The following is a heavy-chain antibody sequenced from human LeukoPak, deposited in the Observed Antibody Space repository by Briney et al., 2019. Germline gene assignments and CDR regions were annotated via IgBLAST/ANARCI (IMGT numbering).Heavy chain of an antibody. D-gene: IGHD3-3*01. Sequence: ASVKVSCMPSGYTSTSYDINWVRQATGQGLEWMGWMNPNSGSTGYAQKFQGGVTMTRNTSISTAYMELSSLRSEGTAVYYCARGQDYDFWSGYYLDYYYGMDVWGQGTTVTVSS. V-gene: IGHV1-8*01. CDR1: GYTSTSYD. CDR2: MNPNSGST. CDR3: ARGQDYDFWSGYYLDYYYGMDV. J-gene: IGHJ6*02.